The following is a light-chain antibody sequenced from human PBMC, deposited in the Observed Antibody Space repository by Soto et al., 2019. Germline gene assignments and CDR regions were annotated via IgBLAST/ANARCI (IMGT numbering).Light chain of an antibody. J-gene: IGLJ3*02. CDR1: SSDVGAYNY. V-gene: IGLV2-14*01. CDR2: EVS. CDR3: SSYTTISTLV. Sequence: QSALTQPASVSGSPGQSITISCTGTSSDVGAYNYVSWYQQHPGKAPKLMLYEVSHRPSGVSNRFSGSKSGNTASLTISGLQAEDEADYYCSSYTTISTLVFGGGTKLTVL.